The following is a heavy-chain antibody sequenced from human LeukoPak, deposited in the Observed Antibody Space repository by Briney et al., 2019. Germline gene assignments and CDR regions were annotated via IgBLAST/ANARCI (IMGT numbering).Heavy chain of an antibody. D-gene: IGHD6-13*01. J-gene: IGHJ4*02. CDR2: IIPILDIA. CDR1: GYTFTSYA. V-gene: IGHV1-69*04. CDR3: AKSRPGSSSWYPFDY. Sequence: ASVKVSCKASGYTFTSYAINWVRRAPGQGLEWMGRIIPILDIANYAQKFQGRVTITANKSTSTAYMELSSLRSEDTAVYYCAKSRPGSSSWYPFDYWGQGTLVTVSS.